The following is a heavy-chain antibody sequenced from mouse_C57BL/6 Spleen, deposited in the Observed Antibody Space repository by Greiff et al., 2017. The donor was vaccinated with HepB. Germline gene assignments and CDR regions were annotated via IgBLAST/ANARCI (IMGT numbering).Heavy chain of an antibody. V-gene: IGHV1-7*01. Sequence: QVQLQQSGAELAKPGASVKLSCKASGYTFTSYWMHWVKQRPGQGLEWIGYINPSSGYTKYNQKFKDKATLTADKSSSTAYMQQSSLTYEDSAVYYCARSEAWFDGNGYFDVWGTGTTGTVSS. CDR1: GYTFTSYW. D-gene: IGHD2-1*01. J-gene: IGHJ1*03. CDR2: INPSSGYT. CDR3: ARSEAWFDGNGYFDV.